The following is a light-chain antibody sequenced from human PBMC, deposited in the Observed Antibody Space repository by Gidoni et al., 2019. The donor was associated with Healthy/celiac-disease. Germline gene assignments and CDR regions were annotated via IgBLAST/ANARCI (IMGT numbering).Light chain of an antibody. J-gene: IGKJ2*01. CDR1: KSVSSY. CDR2: DAA. Sequence: EILLTQSPAILFLSQGERATLSCRASKSVSSYLAWYQQKPGQAPRLLIYDAANRATRIPARFGGSGSGTDFTLAISSLEPEEFTVYCCQQRNNWHTFGQGTKLEIK. CDR3: QQRNNWHT. V-gene: IGKV3-11*01.